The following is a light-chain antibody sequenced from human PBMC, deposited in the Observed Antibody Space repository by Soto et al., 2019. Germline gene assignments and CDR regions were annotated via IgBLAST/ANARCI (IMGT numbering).Light chain of an antibody. CDR3: QNYDTLIT. Sequence: DIQMTQSPSSLSASVGDRVTITCQASQDISKYLNWYQQKPGTAPKLLIYDASNLDAGVPSRFSGSGSGTHFTFTINSLQPEDIATYYRQNYDTLITFGQGTRLEIK. J-gene: IGKJ5*01. V-gene: IGKV1-33*01. CDR1: QDISKY. CDR2: DAS.